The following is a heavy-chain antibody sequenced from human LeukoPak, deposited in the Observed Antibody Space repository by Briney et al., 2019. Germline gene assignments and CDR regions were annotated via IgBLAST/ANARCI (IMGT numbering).Heavy chain of an antibody. J-gene: IGHJ4*02. CDR3: ARSSLRYFDWLLTNFDY. CDR2: INPSGGST. Sequence: ASVKVSCKASGYTFTSYYMHWVRQAPGQGLEWMGIINPSGGSTSYAQKFQGRVTMTRDTSTGTVYMELSSLRSEDTAVYYCARSSLRYFDWLLTNFDYWGQGTLVTVSS. CDR1: GYTFTSYY. D-gene: IGHD3-9*01. V-gene: IGHV1-46*03.